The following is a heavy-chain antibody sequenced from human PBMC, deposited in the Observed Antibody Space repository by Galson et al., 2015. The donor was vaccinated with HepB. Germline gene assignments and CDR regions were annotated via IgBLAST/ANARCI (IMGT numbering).Heavy chain of an antibody. J-gene: IGHJ4*02. CDR3: TRWTDEWEKRVPWGIEY. CDR1: GFNFGDYV. D-gene: IGHD1-26*01. CDR2: IRSKPYGATT. V-gene: IGHV3-49*03. Sequence: LRLSCAASGFNFGDYVSSWFRQAPGKGLEWVGLIRSKPYGATTEYAASVKGRFTISRDDSKSIAYLQMNSLKTEDTAVYYCTRWTDEWEKRVPWGIEYWGRGTLVTVSS.